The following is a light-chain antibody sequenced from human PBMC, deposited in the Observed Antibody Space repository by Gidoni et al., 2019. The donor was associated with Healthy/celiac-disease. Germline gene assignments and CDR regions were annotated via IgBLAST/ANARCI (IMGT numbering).Light chain of an antibody. V-gene: IGLV2-14*01. CDR1: SSDVGGYNY. J-gene: IGLJ2*01. Sequence: QSALTQPASVSGSPCQSITISCTVTSSDVGGYNYVSWYQQHPGKAPKLMIYEVSNRPSGVSNRFSSSKSGNTASLTISGLQAEDEADYYCSSYTSSSTLVFGGGTKLTVL. CDR2: EVS. CDR3: SSYTSSSTLV.